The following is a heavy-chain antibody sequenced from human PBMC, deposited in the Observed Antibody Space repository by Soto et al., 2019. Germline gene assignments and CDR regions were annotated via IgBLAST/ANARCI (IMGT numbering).Heavy chain of an antibody. J-gene: IGHJ6*03. CDR2: IYYSGST. CDR1: GGSISSSSYY. V-gene: IGHV4-39*07. CDR3: AVRAPSYYYYYYYMDV. Sequence: SETLSLTCTVSGGSISSSSYYWGWIRQPPGKGLEWIGSIYYSGSTYYNPSLKSRVTISVDTSKNQFSLKLSSVTAADTAVYYCAVRAPSYYYYYYYMDVWGKGTTVTVSS.